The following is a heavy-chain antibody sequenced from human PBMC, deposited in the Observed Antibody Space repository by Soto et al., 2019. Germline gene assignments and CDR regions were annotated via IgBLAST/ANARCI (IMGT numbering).Heavy chain of an antibody. CDR3: ARETLYDILTGSYDAFDI. Sequence: ASVKVSCKASGGTFSSYTISWVRQAPGQGLEWMGRIIPILGIANYAQKFQGRVTITADKSTSTAYMELSSLRSEDTAVYYCARETLYDILTGSYDAFDIWGQGTMVTASS. V-gene: IGHV1-69*04. D-gene: IGHD3-9*01. CDR2: IIPILGIA. CDR1: GGTFSSYT. J-gene: IGHJ3*02.